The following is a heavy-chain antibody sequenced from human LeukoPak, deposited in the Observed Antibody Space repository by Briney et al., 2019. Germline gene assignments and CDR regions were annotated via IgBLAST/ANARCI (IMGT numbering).Heavy chain of an antibody. CDR3: ARGGAVMNFDY. CDR1: GGSISSYY. V-gene: IGHV4-59*01. CDR2: IYNGGRT. D-gene: IGHD2-21*01. J-gene: IGHJ4*02. Sequence: SETLSLTCTVSGGSISSYYLSWIRQPPGKGLEWIGYIYNGGRTNYNPSLKSRVTISVDTSKNKFSLKLSSVTAADTALYYCARGGAVMNFDYWGQGTLVTVSS.